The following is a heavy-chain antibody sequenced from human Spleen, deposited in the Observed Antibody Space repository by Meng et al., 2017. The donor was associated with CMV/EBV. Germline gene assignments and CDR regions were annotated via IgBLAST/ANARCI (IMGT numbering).Heavy chain of an antibody. CDR3: AKYSAVGERLYYFDY. CDR2: IGATAGGT. D-gene: IGHD2-21*01. CDR1: GFPFSYYW. Sequence: SLRLSCAASGFPFSYYWMTWVRQAPGKGLEWVSSIGATAGGTYYADSVKGRFTISRDNAKNTLYLQMNSLRAEDTAVYYCAKYSAVGERLYYFDYWGQGTLVTVSS. V-gene: IGHV3-23*01. J-gene: IGHJ4*02.